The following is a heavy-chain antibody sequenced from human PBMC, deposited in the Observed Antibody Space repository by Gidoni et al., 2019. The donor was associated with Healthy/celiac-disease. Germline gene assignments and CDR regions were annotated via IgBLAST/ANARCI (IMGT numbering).Heavy chain of an antibody. Sequence: QVQLVESGGGVVQPGRSLRLSCAASGFTFSSYGMHWVRQAPGKGLEWVAVIWYDGSNKYYADSVKGRFTISRDNSKNTLYLQMNSLRAEDTAVYYCARASGGYHGGAFDYWGQGTLVTVSS. D-gene: IGHD2-8*02. V-gene: IGHV3-33*08. CDR2: IWYDGSNK. CDR1: GFTFSSYG. J-gene: IGHJ4*02. CDR3: ARASGGYHGGAFDY.